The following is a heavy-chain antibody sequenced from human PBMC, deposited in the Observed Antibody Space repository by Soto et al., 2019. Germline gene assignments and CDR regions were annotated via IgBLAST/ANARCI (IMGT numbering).Heavy chain of an antibody. V-gene: IGHV1-18*01. D-gene: IGHD2-2*01. Sequence: GASVKVSCKASGYTFTSYGISWVRQAPGQGLEWMGWISAYNGNTNYAQKLQGRVTMTTDTSTSTAYMELRSLRSDDTAVYYCATPDPYCSSTSCYANFDYWGQGTLVTVSS. CDR3: ATPDPYCSSTSCYANFDY. J-gene: IGHJ4*02. CDR2: ISAYNGNT. CDR1: GYTFTSYG.